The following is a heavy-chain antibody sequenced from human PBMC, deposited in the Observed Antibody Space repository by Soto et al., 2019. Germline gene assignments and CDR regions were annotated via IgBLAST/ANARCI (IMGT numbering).Heavy chain of an antibody. CDR1: GYTLTELS. Sequence: ASLKVSCKVSGYTLTELSMHWVRQAPGKGLEWMGGFDPEDGETIYAQKFQGRVTMTEDTSTDTAYMELSSLRSEDTAVYYCATDLEQWLDFGYWGQGTLVTVSS. J-gene: IGHJ4*02. D-gene: IGHD6-19*01. V-gene: IGHV1-24*01. CDR2: FDPEDGET. CDR3: ATDLEQWLDFGY.